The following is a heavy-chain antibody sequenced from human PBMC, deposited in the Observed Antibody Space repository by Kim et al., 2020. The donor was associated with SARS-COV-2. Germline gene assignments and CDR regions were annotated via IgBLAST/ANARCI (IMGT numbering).Heavy chain of an antibody. CDR3: ARVIWKTYRFIDY. J-gene: IGHJ4*02. V-gene: IGHV7-4-1*02. CDR2: INTDSGNP. Sequence: ASVKVSCRASGYTFTKYAITWLRQAPGQGPEWMGWINTDSGNPTYAQGFTGRFVFSLDTSVSTAYLQISSLRAEDTALYFCARVIWKTYRFIDYWGQGTLVTVSS. D-gene: IGHD3-16*02. CDR1: GYTFTKYA.